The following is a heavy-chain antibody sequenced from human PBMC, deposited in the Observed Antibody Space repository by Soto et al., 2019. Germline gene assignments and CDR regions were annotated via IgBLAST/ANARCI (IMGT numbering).Heavy chain of an antibody. CDR1: GFAFSSYS. V-gene: IGHV3-48*02. D-gene: IGHD3-3*01. CDR2: ISSSSSTI. J-gene: IGHJ4*02. CDR3: ARGPPFAYYFDY. Sequence: PVGSLRLSCAASGFAFSSYSMNWVRQAPGKGLEWVSYISSSSSTIYYADSVKGRFTISRDNAKNSLYLQMNSLRDEDTAVYYCARGPPFAYYFDYWGQGTLVTVSS.